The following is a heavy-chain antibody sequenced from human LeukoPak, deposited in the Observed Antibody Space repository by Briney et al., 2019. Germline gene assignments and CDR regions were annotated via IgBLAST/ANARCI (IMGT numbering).Heavy chain of an antibody. CDR1: GGSISSGSYY. V-gene: IGHV4-61*02. J-gene: IGHJ4*02. D-gene: IGHD3-16*01. CDR3: ARGNDPNTYYDYVWGSWAAHHDY. Sequence: KTSETLSLTCTVSGGSISSGSYYWSWIRQPAGKGLEWIGRIYTSGSTNYNPSLKSRVTISVDTSKNQFSLKLSSVTAADTAVYYCARGNDPNTYYDYVWGSWAAHHDYWGQGTLVTVSS. CDR2: IYTSGST.